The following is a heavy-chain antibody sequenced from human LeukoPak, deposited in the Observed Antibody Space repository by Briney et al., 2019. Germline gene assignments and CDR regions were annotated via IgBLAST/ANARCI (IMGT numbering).Heavy chain of an antibody. CDR3: ARAHTMPPYYYYYGMDV. CDR2: IIPIFGTA. D-gene: IGHD2-2*01. V-gene: IGHV1-69*13. J-gene: IGHJ6*02. CDR1: GGTFSSYA. Sequence: GASVKVSCKASGGTFSSYAISWVRRAPGQGLEWMGGIIPIFGTANYAQKFQGRVTITADESTSTAYMELSSLRSEDTAVYYCARAHTMPPYYYYYGMDVWGQGTTVTVSS.